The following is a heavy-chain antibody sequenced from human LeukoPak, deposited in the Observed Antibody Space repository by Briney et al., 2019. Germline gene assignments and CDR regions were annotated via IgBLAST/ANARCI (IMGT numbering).Heavy chain of an antibody. D-gene: IGHD3-3*01. Sequence: ASVKVSCKASGGTFSAKTIAWVRQAPGQGLEWMGIINPSGGSTSYAQKFQGRVTMTRDTSTSTVYMELSSLRSEDTAVYYCARAASDFWSGYPYYFDYWGQGTLVTVSS. V-gene: IGHV1-46*01. CDR1: GGTFSAKT. CDR2: INPSGGST. CDR3: ARAASDFWSGYPYYFDY. J-gene: IGHJ4*02.